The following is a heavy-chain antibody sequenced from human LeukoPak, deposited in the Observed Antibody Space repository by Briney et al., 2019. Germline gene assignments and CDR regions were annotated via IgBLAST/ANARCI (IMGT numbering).Heavy chain of an antibody. CDR1: GFTFSIYA. CDR3: ATGCVGSPNCQTTGYDH. J-gene: IGHJ4*02. D-gene: IGHD2-2*01. V-gene: IGHV3-23*01. CDR2: ISDSGRNT. Sequence: PGGSLRLSCAASGFTFSIYAMNWVRQAPGKGLEWVSGISDSGRNTYYSDSVKGRFTISRDNSESTVCLQMNSLTAEDTAQYYCATGCVGSPNCQTTGYDHWGQGTLVTVSS.